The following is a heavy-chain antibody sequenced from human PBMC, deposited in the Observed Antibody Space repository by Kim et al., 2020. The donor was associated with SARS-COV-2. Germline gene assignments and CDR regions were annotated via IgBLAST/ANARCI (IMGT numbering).Heavy chain of an antibody. V-gene: IGHV3-23*01. CDR2: IRASAETT. CDR3: AKDRGGSGWPGFDY. Sequence: GGSLRLSCAASGFTLTNNAMSWVRQAPGRGLEWVSTIRASAETTYYAGSVNGRFTISRDSAKHTLYLQLNTLRADDTAVYYCAKDRGGSGWPGFDYWGQG. CDR1: GFTLTNNA. D-gene: IGHD6-19*01. J-gene: IGHJ4*02.